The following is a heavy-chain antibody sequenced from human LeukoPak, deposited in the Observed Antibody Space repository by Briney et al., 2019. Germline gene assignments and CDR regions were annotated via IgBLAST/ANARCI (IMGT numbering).Heavy chain of an antibody. CDR2: ISYDGSTI. Sequence: PGGSLRLSCAASGFTFSSYGIHWVRQAPGKGLEWVAVISYDGSTIYYADSVKGRFTTSRDNSKDTVYLQMNSLRGDGTAVYYCAKGVGSTGSYFDYWGQGTLVTVSS. D-gene: IGHD1-26*01. J-gene: IGHJ4*02. V-gene: IGHV3-30*05. CDR1: GFTFSSYG. CDR3: AKGVGSTGSYFDY.